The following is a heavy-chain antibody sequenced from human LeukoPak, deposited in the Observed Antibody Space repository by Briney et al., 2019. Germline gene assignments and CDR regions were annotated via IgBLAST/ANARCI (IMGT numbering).Heavy chain of an antibody. CDR2: INPNSGGT. CDR3: ARGLWFGELFNYYYYYYYMDV. CDR1: GYTFTDYY. J-gene: IGHJ6*03. D-gene: IGHD3-10*01. Sequence: ASVKVSCKASGYTFTDYYIHWVRQAPGQGLEWMGWINPNSGGTNYAQKFQGRVTMTRDTSISTAYMELSRLRSDDTAVYYCARGLWFGELFNYYYYYYYMDVWGKGTTVTISS. V-gene: IGHV1-2*02.